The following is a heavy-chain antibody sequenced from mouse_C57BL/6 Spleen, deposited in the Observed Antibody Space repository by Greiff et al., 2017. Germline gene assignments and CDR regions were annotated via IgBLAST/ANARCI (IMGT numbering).Heavy chain of an antibody. CDR2: IYPGSGNT. V-gene: IGHV1-76*01. J-gene: IGHJ4*01. D-gene: IGHD1-1*01. Sequence: QVQLQQSGAELVRPGASVKLSCKASGYTFTDYYINWVKQRPGQGLEWIARIYPGSGNTYYNEKFKGKATMTAEKSSSTAYMQLSSLTSEDSAVDFCTRGGITTVSYAMDYWGQGTSVTVSS. CDR1: GYTFTDYY. CDR3: TRGGITTVSYAMDY.